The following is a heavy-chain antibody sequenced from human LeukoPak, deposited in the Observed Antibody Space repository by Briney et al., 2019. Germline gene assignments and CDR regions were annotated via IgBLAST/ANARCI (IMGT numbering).Heavy chain of an antibody. V-gene: IGHV3-21*04. J-gene: IGHJ4*02. D-gene: IGHD2-15*01. CDR1: GFTFSSYS. CDR3: ASRHCSGGGCYFAGADPFDY. Sequence: GGSLRLSCAASGFTFSSYSMNWVRQAPGRGLEWVSSIRFTGSYIYYADSVKGRFTISRDDAKNLLSLQMISLRAEDTAVYYCASRHCSGGGCYFAGADPFDYWGQGTLVTVSS. CDR2: IRFTGSYI.